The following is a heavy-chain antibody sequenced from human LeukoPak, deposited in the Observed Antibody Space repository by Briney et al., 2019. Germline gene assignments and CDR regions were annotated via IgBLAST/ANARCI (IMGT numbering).Heavy chain of an antibody. J-gene: IGHJ3*02. D-gene: IGHD6-13*01. V-gene: IGHV3-48*04. CDR2: VSSSGSST. CDR1: GFSFNNYF. CDR3: ARCIAAAAPHAFDI. Sequence: GGSLRLSCAASGFSFNNYFMNWVRQGPGKGLELVSSVSSSGSSTYYADSVKGRFTISRDSAKNSLYLQMNSLRAEDTSVYYCARCIAAAAPHAFDIWGQGTMVTVSS.